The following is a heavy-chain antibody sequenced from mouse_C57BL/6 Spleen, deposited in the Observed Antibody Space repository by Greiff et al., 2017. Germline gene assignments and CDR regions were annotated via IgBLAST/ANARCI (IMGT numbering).Heavy chain of an antibody. Sequence: VQLKQPGAELVMPGASVQLSCKASGYTFPSYWMHWVKQRPGQGLEWIGEIDPSDSYTNYNQKFKGKSTLTVDKSSSTAYMQLSSLTSEDSAVYYWARGGLYYYGSSYRWYFDVWGTGTTVTVSS. D-gene: IGHD1-1*01. J-gene: IGHJ1*03. CDR1: GYTFPSYW. CDR2: IDPSDSYT. V-gene: IGHV1-69*01. CDR3: ARGGLYYYGSSYRWYFDV.